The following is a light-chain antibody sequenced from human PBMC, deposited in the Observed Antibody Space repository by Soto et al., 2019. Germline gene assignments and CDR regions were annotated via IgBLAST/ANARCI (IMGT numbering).Light chain of an antibody. V-gene: IGLV2-14*01. CDR3: SSYTSSVVV. Sequence: QSVLTQPASVSGSPGQSITISCTGTSSDVGGYNYVSWYQQHPGKAPKLMIYEVSNRPSGVSNRFSGSKSGNTASLTISGLQAEDEADYYCSSYTSSVVVFGGGTKLTV. CDR1: SSDVGGYNY. J-gene: IGLJ2*01. CDR2: EVS.